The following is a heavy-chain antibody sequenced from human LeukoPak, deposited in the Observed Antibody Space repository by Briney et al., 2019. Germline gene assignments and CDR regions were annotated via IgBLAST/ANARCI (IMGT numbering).Heavy chain of an antibody. CDR1: GDSITSHDY. Sequence: PSETLSLTCTVSGDSITSHDYWCWIRQPAGQGLEWIGRFYSTGSTNYNPSLKSRVTMFVDTSKNAFSLKLSSVTAADTGVYYCARTAIHVHSGSYFDSWGQGTLVAVSS. D-gene: IGHD1-26*01. V-gene: IGHV4-4*07. CDR2: FYSTGST. J-gene: IGHJ4*02. CDR3: ARTAIHVHSGSYFDS.